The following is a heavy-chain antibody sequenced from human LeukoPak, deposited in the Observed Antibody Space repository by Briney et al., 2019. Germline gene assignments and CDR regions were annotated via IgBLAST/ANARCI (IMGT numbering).Heavy chain of an antibody. CDR3: AKTGDYGPYYFDY. J-gene: IGHJ4*02. V-gene: IGHV3-43*01. CDR2: ISWDGGST. Sequence: AGGSLRLSCAASGFTFDDYTMRWVRQAPGKGLEWVSLISWDGGSTYYADSVKGRFTISRDNSKNSLYLQMNSLRTEDTALYYCAKTGDYGPYYFDYWGQGTLVTVSS. CDR1: GFTFDDYT. D-gene: IGHD4/OR15-4a*01.